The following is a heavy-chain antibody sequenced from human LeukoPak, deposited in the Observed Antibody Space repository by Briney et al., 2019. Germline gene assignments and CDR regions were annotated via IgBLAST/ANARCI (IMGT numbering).Heavy chain of an antibody. CDR2: ISYDGSNK. J-gene: IGHJ4*02. CDR1: GFTFSSYG. V-gene: IGHV3-30*03. D-gene: IGHD3-22*01. Sequence: GRSLRLSCAASGFTFSSYGMHWVRQAPGKGLEWVAVISYDGSNKYYADSVKGRFTISRDNPKNTLYLQMNSLRAEDTAVYYCATSVGYDSSGSPYFDYWGQGTLVTVSS. CDR3: ATSVGYDSSGSPYFDY.